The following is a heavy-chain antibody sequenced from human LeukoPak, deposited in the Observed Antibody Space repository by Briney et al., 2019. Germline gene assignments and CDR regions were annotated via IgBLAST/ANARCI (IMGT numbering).Heavy chain of an antibody. J-gene: IGHJ6*03. V-gene: IGHV1-69*13. CDR2: IIPIFGTA. D-gene: IGHD5-12*01. Sequence: SVKVSCKASGYTFTSYGISWVRQAPGQGLEWMGGIIPIFGTANYAQKFQGRVTITADESTSTAYMELSSLRSEDTAVYYCARDSFGYDYPGHYYYYMDVWGKGTTVTVSS. CDR3: ARDSFGYDYPGHYYYYMDV. CDR1: GYTFTSYG.